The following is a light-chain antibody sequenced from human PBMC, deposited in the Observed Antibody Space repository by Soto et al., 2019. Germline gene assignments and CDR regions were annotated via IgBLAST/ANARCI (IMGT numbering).Light chain of an antibody. CDR1: SSNIGAGYD. J-gene: IGLJ7*01. Sequence: QAVVTQPPSVSGAPGQRVTISCTGSSSNIGAGYDVHWYQQLPGTAPKLLIYGNSNRPSGVPDRFSGSKSGTSASLAITGLHAEDEADYYCQSYDSSLSGGAVFAGGTQLTVL. CDR3: QSYDSSLSGGAV. V-gene: IGLV1-40*01. CDR2: GNS.